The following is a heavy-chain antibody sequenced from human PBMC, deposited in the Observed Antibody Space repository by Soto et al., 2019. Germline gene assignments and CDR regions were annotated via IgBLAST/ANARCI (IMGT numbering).Heavy chain of an antibody. CDR1: GGTFSSYA. CDR3: AGIVQPRYYYGMDV. J-gene: IGHJ6*02. V-gene: IGHV1-69*12. Sequence: QVQLVQSGAEVKKPGSSVKVSCKASGGTFSSYAISWVRQAPGQGLEWMGGIIPIFGTANYAQKYQGRVTITADESTSTAYMELSSLRSEDTAVYDCAGIVQPRYYYGMDVWGQGPTVTVSS. D-gene: IGHD3-22*01. CDR2: IIPIFGTA.